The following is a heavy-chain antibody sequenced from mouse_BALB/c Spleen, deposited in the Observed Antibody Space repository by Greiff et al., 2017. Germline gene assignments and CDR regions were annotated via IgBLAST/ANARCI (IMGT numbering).Heavy chain of an antibody. J-gene: IGHJ4*01. Sequence: EVKLVESGGGLVKPGGSLKLSCAASGFTFSSYAMSWVRQTPEKRLEWVATISSGGSYTYYPDSVKGRFTISRDNAKNTLYLQMSSLRSEDTAMYYCARQRGGSSSGAMDYWGQGTSVTVSS. V-gene: IGHV5-9-3*01. CDR3: ARQRGGSSSGAMDY. CDR1: GFTFSSYA. CDR2: ISSGGSYT. D-gene: IGHD1-1*01.